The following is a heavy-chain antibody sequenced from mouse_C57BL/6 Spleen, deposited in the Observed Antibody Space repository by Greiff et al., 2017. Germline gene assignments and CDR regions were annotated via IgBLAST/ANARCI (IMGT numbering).Heavy chain of an antibody. Sequence: QVQLQQSGAELMKPGASVKLSCKATGYTFTGYWIEWVKQRPGHGLEWIGEILPGSGSTNYNVKFKGKATFTADTSSTTAYMQLSSLTTEDSAIEYCARKGGSSPPYLYFDVWGTGTTVTVSS. CDR2: ILPGSGST. D-gene: IGHD1-1*01. V-gene: IGHV1-9*01. CDR1: GYTFTGYW. CDR3: ARKGGSSPPYLYFDV. J-gene: IGHJ1*03.